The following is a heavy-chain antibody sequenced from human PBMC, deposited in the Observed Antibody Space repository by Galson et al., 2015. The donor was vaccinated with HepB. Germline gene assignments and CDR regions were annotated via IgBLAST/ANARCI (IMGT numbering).Heavy chain of an antibody. CDR2: ISSSSTI. CDR3: ARGLTRGFDP. Sequence: SLRLSCAASGFTFSDYYMSWIRQAPGKGLEWVSYISSSSTIYYADSVKGRFTISRDNAKNSLYLQMNSLRAEDTAVYYYARGLTRGFDPWGQGTLVTVSS. V-gene: IGHV3-69-1*01. CDR1: GFTFSDYY. J-gene: IGHJ5*02.